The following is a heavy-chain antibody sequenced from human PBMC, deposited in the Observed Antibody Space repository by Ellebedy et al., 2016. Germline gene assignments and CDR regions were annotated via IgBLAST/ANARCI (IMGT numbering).Heavy chain of an antibody. CDR3: AREVSGAYCGGDCYMFDY. J-gene: IGHJ4*02. CDR2: IIPIFGTA. Sequence: SVKVSCXASGGTFSSYAISWVRQAPGQGLEWMGGIIPIFGTANYAQKFQGRVTITADESTSTAYMELSSLRSEDTAVYYCAREVSGAYCGGDCYMFDYWGQGTLVTVSS. CDR1: GGTFSSYA. D-gene: IGHD2-21*02. V-gene: IGHV1-69*13.